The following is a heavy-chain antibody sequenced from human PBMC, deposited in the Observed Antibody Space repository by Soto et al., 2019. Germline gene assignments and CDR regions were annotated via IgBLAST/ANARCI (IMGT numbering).Heavy chain of an antibody. Sequence: ASVKVSCKASGGTFSSYAISWVRQAPGQGLEWMGGIIPIFGTANYAQKFQGRVTITADKSTSTAYMELSSLRSEDTAVYYCASCSVYSSRGYYYGMDVWGQGTTVTVSS. CDR2: IIPIFGTA. V-gene: IGHV1-69*06. CDR1: GGTFSSYA. J-gene: IGHJ6*02. CDR3: ASCSVYSSRGYYYGMDV. D-gene: IGHD6-13*01.